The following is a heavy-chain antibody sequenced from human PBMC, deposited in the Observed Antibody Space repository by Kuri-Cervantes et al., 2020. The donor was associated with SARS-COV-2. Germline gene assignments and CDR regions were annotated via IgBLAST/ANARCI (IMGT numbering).Heavy chain of an antibody. V-gene: IGHV4-39*01. CDR3: ARLRVDYGDYSRQYYFDY. D-gene: IGHD4-17*01. Sequence: GSLRLSCTVSGGSISSSSYYWGWIRQPPGKGLEWIGSIYYGGSTYYNPSLKSRVTISVDTSKNQFSLKLSSVTAADTAVYYCARLRVDYGDYSRQYYFDYWGQGTLVTVSS. CDR2: IYYGGST. J-gene: IGHJ4*02. CDR1: GGSISSSSYY.